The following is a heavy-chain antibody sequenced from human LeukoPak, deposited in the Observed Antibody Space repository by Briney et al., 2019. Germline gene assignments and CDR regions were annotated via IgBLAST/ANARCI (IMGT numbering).Heavy chain of an antibody. J-gene: IGHJ4*02. CDR2: ISSGSSYT. V-gene: IGHV3-11*05. D-gene: IGHD5-18*01. Sequence: GGSPRLSCAASGFRFSDYYMSWIRQAPGKGLEWVSYISSGSSYTNYADSVKGRFTISRDNAKNSLYLQMISLRAEDTAVYYCARAGTAMDVDYWGQGTLVTVSS. CDR3: ARAGTAMDVDY. CDR1: GFRFSDYY.